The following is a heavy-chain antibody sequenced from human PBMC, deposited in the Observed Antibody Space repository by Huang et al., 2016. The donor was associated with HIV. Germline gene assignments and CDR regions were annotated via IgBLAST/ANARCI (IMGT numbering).Heavy chain of an antibody. V-gene: IGHV3-7*01. CDR2: IKQDESVK. CDR3: ATKTAAMDI. CDR1: TFTFGAYW. Sequence: VESGGRLVQPGWSIRLSFVGSTFTFGAYWMSWVRQSSGKGLEWVANIKQDESVKYYVESVKGRFNISRDNAKKVLFLEMNNVRVEDTATYYCATKTAAMDIWGQGTTVTVS. D-gene: IGHD1-7*01. J-gene: IGHJ6*02.